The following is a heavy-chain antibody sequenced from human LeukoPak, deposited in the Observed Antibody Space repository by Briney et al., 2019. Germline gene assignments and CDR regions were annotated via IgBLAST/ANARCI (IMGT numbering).Heavy chain of an antibody. CDR3: ARGKHIVVVPAANNWFDS. J-gene: IGHJ5*01. Sequence: KSSETLSLTCAVYGGSFSGYYWSWIRQPPGKGLEWIGEINHSGSTNYNPSLKSRVTISVDTSKNQFSLKLSSVTAADTAVYYCARGKHIVVVPAANNWFDSWGQGTLVTVSS. V-gene: IGHV4-34*01. D-gene: IGHD2-2*01. CDR1: GGSFSGYY. CDR2: INHSGST.